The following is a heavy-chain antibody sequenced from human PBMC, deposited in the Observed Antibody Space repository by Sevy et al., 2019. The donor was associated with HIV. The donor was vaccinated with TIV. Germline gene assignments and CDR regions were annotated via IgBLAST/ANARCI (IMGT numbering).Heavy chain of an antibody. CDR3: ARAAGTTGHYYYMDV. V-gene: IGHV3-11*06. Sequence: GGSLRLSCAASGFTFSDYYMSWIRQAPGKGLEWVSYISSSSSYTNYADSVKGRFTISRDNAKNSLYLQMNSLRAEDTAEYYCARAAGTTGHYYYMDVWGKGTTVTVSS. CDR2: ISSSSSYT. CDR1: GFTFSDYY. J-gene: IGHJ6*03. D-gene: IGHD1-1*01.